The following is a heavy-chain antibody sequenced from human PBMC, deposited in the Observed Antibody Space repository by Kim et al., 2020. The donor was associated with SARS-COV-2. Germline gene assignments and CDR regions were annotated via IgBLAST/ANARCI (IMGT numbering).Heavy chain of an antibody. D-gene: IGHD3-9*01. J-gene: IGHJ6*02. V-gene: IGHV1-8*01. CDR3: ARADILTGNGMDV. Sequence: GSQEKCKGRDTMTRNTSKSTAYMERSSLRAEDTAVYYCARADILTGNGMDVWGQGTTVTVSS.